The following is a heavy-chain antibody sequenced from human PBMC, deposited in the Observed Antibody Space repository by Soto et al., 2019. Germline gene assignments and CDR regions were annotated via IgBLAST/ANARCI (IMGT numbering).Heavy chain of an antibody. D-gene: IGHD3-22*01. V-gene: IGHV4-30-2*01. CDR2: IYHSGST. J-gene: IGHJ4*02. CDR3: AREGSYDSLFDY. Sequence: SETLSLTCAVSGGSISSGGYSWSWIRQPPGKGLEWIGYIYHSGSTYYNPSLKSRVTISVDRSKNQFSLKLSSVTAADTAVYYCAREGSYDSLFDYWGQGTLVTVSS. CDR1: GGSISSGGYS.